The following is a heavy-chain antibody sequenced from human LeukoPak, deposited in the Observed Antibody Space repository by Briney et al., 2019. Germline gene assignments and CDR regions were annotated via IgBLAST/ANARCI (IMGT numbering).Heavy chain of an antibody. V-gene: IGHV3-21*01. CDR3: ARRGHGYGSPFDY. CDR2: ISSTSSYI. D-gene: IGHD5-18*01. Sequence: GGSLRLSCEGSGFTFSSYTMIWVRQAPGKGLEWLTSISSTSSYIYYADSVKGRFTISRDNAKNSLYLQMNSLRAEDTAIYYCARRGHGYGSPFDYWGQGTLVTVSS. CDR1: GFTFSSYT. J-gene: IGHJ4*02.